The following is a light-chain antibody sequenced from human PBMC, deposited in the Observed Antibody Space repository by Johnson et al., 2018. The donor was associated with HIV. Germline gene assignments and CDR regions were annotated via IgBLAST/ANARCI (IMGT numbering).Light chain of an antibody. CDR2: DNN. V-gene: IGLV1-51*01. Sequence: QSVLTQPPSVSAAPGQKVTISCSGSSSNIGNNYLSWYQQLPGTAPKLLIYDNNKRPSGIPDRFSGSKSGTSATLGITGLQTGAEADYYCGTLDSRMSAYVFGPGTEVTGL. CDR1: SSNIGNNY. J-gene: IGLJ1*01. CDR3: GTLDSRMSAYV.